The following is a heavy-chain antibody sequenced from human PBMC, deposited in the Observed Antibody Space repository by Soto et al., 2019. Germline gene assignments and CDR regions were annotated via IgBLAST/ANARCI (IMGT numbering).Heavy chain of an antibody. CDR1: GGIFSSYA. D-gene: IGHD2-15*01. Sequence: QEQLVQPGAEVKKPGSSVKVSCKASGGIFSSYAISWVRQAPGQGLEWMGGIIPISGTANYAQKFQGRVTMTADESTNTAYMHLSSLKSEDRGIYYCAWGGSGNVWFNEFWGQGTLVTVSS. CDR2: IIPISGTA. V-gene: IGHV1-69*01. CDR3: AWGGSGNVWFNEF. J-gene: IGHJ4*02.